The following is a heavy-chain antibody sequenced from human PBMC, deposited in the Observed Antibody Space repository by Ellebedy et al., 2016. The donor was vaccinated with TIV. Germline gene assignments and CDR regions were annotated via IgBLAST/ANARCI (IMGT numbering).Heavy chain of an antibody. CDR2: ISGTGYST. J-gene: IGHJ6*02. CDR3: AKDMVFGDGKWEIDV. CDR1: GFTSNSYA. Sequence: GESLKISCAVSGFTSNSYAMSWVRQAPGKGLEWVSTISGTGYSTDYADSVKGRFTISRDTSKNTLFLQMNSLRAEDSAVYYCAKDMVFGDGKWEIDVWGQGTTVTVSS. V-gene: IGHV3-23*01. D-gene: IGHD1-26*01.